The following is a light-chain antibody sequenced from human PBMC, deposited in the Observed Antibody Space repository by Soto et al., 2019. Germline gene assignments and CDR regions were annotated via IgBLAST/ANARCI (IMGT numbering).Light chain of an antibody. CDR2: AAS. Sequence: DIQMTQSPSSLSASVGDRVTITCRASQDVGDYLVWFQQRPGKAPKSLIYAASSLQSGVSSKFSGSGSGTEFTLTIGSLQPEDFATSYCQQYKTYPLTFGGGTKVEMK. CDR3: QQYKTYPLT. CDR1: QDVGDY. J-gene: IGKJ4*01. V-gene: IGKV1-16*02.